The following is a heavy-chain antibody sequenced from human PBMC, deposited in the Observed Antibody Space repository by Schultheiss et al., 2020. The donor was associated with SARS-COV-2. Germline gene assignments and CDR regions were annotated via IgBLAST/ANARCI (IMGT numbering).Heavy chain of an antibody. CDR1: GFTFSSHW. D-gene: IGHD7-27*01. Sequence: GESLKIAGEASGFTFSSHWMHWVRQAPGKGLVWVSRINYDGRITSYADSVKGRFTISRDNSKNTLYLQMNSLTPEDTAVYYCARGLLGRDDYWGQGTLVTVSS. V-gene: IGHV3-74*01. CDR2: INYDGRIT. J-gene: IGHJ4*02. CDR3: ARGLLGRDDY.